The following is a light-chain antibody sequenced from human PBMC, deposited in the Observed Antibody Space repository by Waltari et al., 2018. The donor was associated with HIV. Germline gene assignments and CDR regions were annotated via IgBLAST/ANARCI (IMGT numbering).Light chain of an antibody. CDR2: DAS. J-gene: IGKJ1*01. V-gene: IGKV3-11*01. CDR1: QSVSSY. CDR3: QQRSNWPRT. Sequence: EIVLTQSPATLSLSPGERATLSCWASQSVSSYLAWYHQKPGQAPRLLIYDASNRATGIPARFSGSGSGTDFTLTISSLEPEDFAVYYCQQRSNWPRTFGQWTKVEIK.